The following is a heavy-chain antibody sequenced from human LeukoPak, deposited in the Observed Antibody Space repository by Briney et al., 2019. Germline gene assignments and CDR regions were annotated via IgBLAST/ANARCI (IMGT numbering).Heavy chain of an antibody. V-gene: IGHV3-23*01. CDR2: ISGSGGST. CDR1: GFTFSSYA. D-gene: IGHD1-26*01. J-gene: IGHJ4*02. CDR3: AKAVSGNYIKGFDY. Sequence: GGSLRLSCAASGFTFSSYAMNRVRQAPGKGLEWVSAISGSGGSTYYADSVKGRFTISRDNSKNTLYLQMNSLRAEDTAVYYCAKAVSGNYIKGFDYWGQGILVTVSS.